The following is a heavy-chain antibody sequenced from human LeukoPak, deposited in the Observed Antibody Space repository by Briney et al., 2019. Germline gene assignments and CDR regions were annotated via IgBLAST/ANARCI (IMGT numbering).Heavy chain of an antibody. CDR3: ARIKLPKVIDY. D-gene: IGHD5-18*01. V-gene: IGHV3-11*01. CDR1: GFTFSDYY. CDR2: ISSSGSTI. J-gene: IGHJ3*01. Sequence: GGSLRLSFAASGFTFSDYYMSWIRQAPGKGLEWVSYISSSGSTIYYADSVKGRFTISRDNAKNSLYLQMNSLRAEDTAVYYCARIKLPKVIDYWGQGTMVTVSS.